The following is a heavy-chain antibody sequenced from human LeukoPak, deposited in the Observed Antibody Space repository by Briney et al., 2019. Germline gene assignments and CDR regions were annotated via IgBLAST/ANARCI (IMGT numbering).Heavy chain of an antibody. CDR1: GGTFSSYA. J-gene: IGHJ4*02. Sequence: GASVKVSCKASGGTFSSYAISWVRQAPGQGLEWMGGIIPIFGTANYAQKFQGRVTITADESTSTAYVELSSLRSEDTAVYYCANQQSRYDILTGYYRYFDYWGQGTLVTVSS. CDR3: ANQQSRYDILTGYYRYFDY. V-gene: IGHV1-69*01. D-gene: IGHD3-9*01. CDR2: IIPIFGTA.